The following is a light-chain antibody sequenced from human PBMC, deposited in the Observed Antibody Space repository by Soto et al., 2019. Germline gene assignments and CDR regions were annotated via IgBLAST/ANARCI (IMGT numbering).Light chain of an antibody. CDR2: SNN. CDR1: SSNIGSNT. V-gene: IGLV1-44*01. Sequence: QSVLTQPPSASGTPGQRVTISCSGSSSNIGSNTVNWYQQLPGTAPKLLIYSNNQRPSGVPDRFSGSKSGTSASLAISGLQSEDEADYYCAAWDDSLNGPGYVFGTGTMVTVL. J-gene: IGLJ1*01. CDR3: AAWDDSLNGPGYV.